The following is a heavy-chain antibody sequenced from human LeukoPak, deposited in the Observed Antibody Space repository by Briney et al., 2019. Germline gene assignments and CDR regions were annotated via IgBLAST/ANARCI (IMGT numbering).Heavy chain of an antibody. J-gene: IGHJ4*02. CDR1: GFTFSSYS. V-gene: IGHV3-21*01. CDR3: ARDHEDAYDAVFDY. Sequence: PGGSLRLSCAASGFTFSSYSMMWVRQAPGKGLEWVSAISGSGGSTYYADSVKGRFTISRDNAKNSLYLQMNSLRAEDTAVYYCARDHEDAYDAVFDYWGQGTLVTVSS. CDR2: ISGSGGST. D-gene: IGHD3-16*01.